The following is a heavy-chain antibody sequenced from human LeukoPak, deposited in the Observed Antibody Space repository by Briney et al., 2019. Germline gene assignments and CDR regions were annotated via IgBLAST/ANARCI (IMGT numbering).Heavy chain of an antibody. D-gene: IGHD3-10*01. Sequence: GGSLRLSCTASGFTFGDYAMSWVRQAPGKGLEWVGFIRSKAYGGTTEYAASVKGRFTISRDDSKSIVYLQMNSLKTEDTAVYYCTRSGITMVRGVPRYYYYGMDVWGQGTTVTVSS. CDR2: IRSKAYGGTT. V-gene: IGHV3-49*04. J-gene: IGHJ6*02. CDR1: GFTFGDYA. CDR3: TRSGITMVRGVPRYYYYGMDV.